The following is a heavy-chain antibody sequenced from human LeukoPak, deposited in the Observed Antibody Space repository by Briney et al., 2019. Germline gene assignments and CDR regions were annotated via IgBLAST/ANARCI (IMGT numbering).Heavy chain of an antibody. D-gene: IGHD4-17*01. Sequence: SETLSLTCTVSGGSISSYYWSWIRQPPGKGLEWIGYIYYSGSTNYNPSLKSRVTISVDTSKNQFSLKLSSVTAADTAVYYCARRGDYVGWFDPWGQGTLVTVSS. J-gene: IGHJ5*02. CDR2: IYYSGST. V-gene: IGHV4-59*01. CDR1: GGSISSYY. CDR3: ARRGDYVGWFDP.